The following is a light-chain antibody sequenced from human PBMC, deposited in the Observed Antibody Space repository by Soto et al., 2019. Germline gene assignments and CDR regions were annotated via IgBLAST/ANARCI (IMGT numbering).Light chain of an antibody. CDR2: DAS. J-gene: IGKJ1*01. V-gene: IGKV3-11*01. CDR3: QQRSNWRT. CDR1: QSISRN. Sequence: EIVITQSPATLSVSPGEGGTLSCRASQSISRNLAWYQQKPGQAPRLLIYDASNSATGTPAXFSGSGSGTXXTLPISSLEPEDFAVYYCQQRSNWRTFGQGTK.